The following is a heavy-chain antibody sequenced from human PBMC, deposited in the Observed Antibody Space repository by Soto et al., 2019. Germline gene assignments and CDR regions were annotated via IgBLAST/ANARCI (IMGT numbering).Heavy chain of an antibody. V-gene: IGHV4-30-4*01. D-gene: IGHD1-26*01. CDR3: ARPKGTTPAVWYFDL. Sequence: SETLSLTCTVSGGSISSGDYYWSWIRQPPGKGLEWIGYIYYSGSTYYNPSLKSRVTISVDTSKTQFSLNMNSVTAADTAVYYCARPKGTTPAVWYFDLWGRGTLVTVSS. CDR2: IYYSGST. CDR1: GGSISSGDYY. J-gene: IGHJ2*01.